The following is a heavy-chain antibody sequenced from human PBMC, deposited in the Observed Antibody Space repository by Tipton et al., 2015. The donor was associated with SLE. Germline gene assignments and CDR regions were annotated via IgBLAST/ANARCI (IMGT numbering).Heavy chain of an antibody. CDR1: VGSISTDGYY. Sequence: TLSLTCTVSVGSISTDGYYWTWIRQHPGKGLEWVGYIDSSASTYYNPSLKSRLSISLDTSKNQFSLKLTSVTAADTALYYCARGDYDSGDAFDVWGQGTMVSVSS. J-gene: IGHJ3*01. CDR2: IDSSAST. V-gene: IGHV4-31*03. D-gene: IGHD3-22*01. CDR3: ARGDYDSGDAFDV.